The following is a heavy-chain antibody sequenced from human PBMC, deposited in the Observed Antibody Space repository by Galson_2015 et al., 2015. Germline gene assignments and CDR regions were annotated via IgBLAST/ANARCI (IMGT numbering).Heavy chain of an antibody. V-gene: IGHV4-39*01. CDR1: GGSVSSSTYY. Sequence: LSLTCTVSGGSVSSSTYYWGWIRQPPGKGLEWIGSMCYSGSTYYNPSLKSRVTISVDTSKNQFSLKLSSVTAADTAVYYCARHDYGDYGGFDSWGQGTLVTVSS. CDR2: MCYSGST. J-gene: IGHJ4*02. D-gene: IGHD4-17*01. CDR3: ARHDYGDYGGFDS.